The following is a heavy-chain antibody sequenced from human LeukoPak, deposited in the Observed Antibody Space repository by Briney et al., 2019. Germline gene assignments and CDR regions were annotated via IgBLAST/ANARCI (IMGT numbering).Heavy chain of an antibody. D-gene: IGHD3-3*01. CDR1: GFTLRSYA. V-gene: IGHV3-23*01. CDR2: IYASGAST. Sequence: PGGSLRLSCAASGFTLRSYAMSWVRQAPGQGLEWVSIIYASGASTNYADSVRGRFTTFRDNSNNLVYLQMNSLRAEDTAVYYCATDFEQDSWSGHSDWGQGTLVTVSS. J-gene: IGHJ4*02. CDR3: ATDFEQDSWSGHSD.